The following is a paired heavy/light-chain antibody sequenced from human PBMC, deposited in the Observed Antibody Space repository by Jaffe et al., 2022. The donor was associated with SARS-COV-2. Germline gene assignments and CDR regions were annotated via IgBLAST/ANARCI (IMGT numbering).Heavy chain of an antibody. CDR3: ARDRGRRINMTRGVMPRFIFDL. J-gene: IGHJ5*02. CDR2: ISPIGST. Sequence: QVQLQESGPGLVKPSGTLSLTCAVSGGSISSNNWWSWVRQPPGKGLEWIGEISPIGSTNYNPSLQSRVTISLDKSNNQFSLKVNSVTVADTAMYYCARDRGRRINMTRGVMPRFIFDLWGQGTLVTVSS. V-gene: IGHV4-4*02. D-gene: IGHD3-10*01. CDR1: GGSISSNNW.
Light chain of an antibody. V-gene: IGLV2-14*03. J-gene: IGLJ3*02. CDR3: SSYTSSV. Sequence: QSALTQPASVSGSPGQSITISCTGTSSDVGRYDYVSWYQQHPGKAPKLIIYDVSIRPSGVSSRFSGSKSGNTASLTISGLQAEDEADYYCSSYTSSVFGGGTKLTVL. CDR1: SSDVGRYDY. CDR2: DVS.